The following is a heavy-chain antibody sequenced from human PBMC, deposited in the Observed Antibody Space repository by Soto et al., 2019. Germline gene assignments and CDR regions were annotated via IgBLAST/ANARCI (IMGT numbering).Heavy chain of an antibody. CDR1: GFTFTTYY. J-gene: IGHJ4*02. Sequence: QVRLVQSGAEVKKPGASVSISCKTSGFTFTTYYIHWVRQAPGQGLEWMGMIDPSGGSTTYAQKFQGRITMTSDMSTSTVYMESSSLRSEDTSVYYCARVPYDTTGYYAFWGQGTLVTVSS. CDR2: IDPSGGST. V-gene: IGHV1-46*01. D-gene: IGHD3-22*01. CDR3: ARVPYDTTGYYAF.